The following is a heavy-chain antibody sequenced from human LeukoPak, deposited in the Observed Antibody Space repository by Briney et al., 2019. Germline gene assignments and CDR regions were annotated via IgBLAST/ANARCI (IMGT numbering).Heavy chain of an antibody. CDR2: INPNSGGT. J-gene: IGHJ5*02. V-gene: IGHV1-2*02. D-gene: IGHD3/OR15-3a*01. CDR3: ARLDHLDP. CDR1: GYTFTGYY. Sequence: ASVKVSCKASGYTFTGYYMHWVRQAPGQGLEWMGWINPNSGGTNYAQKFQGRVTITADESTSTAYMELSSLRSEDTAVYYCARLDHLDPWGQGTLVTVSS.